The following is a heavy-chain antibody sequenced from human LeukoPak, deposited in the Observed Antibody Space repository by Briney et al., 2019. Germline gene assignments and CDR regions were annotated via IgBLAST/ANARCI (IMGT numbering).Heavy chain of an antibody. V-gene: IGHV4-38-2*02. J-gene: IGHJ4*02. CDR3: ASLYSSGWYLDY. CDR1: GYSISSGYY. CDR2: ICYSGST. D-gene: IGHD6-19*01. Sequence: KPSETLSLTCTVSGYSISSGYYWGWIRQPPGKGLEWIGSICYSGSTYYNPSLKSRVTISVDTSKNQFSLKLSSVTAADTAVYYCASLYSSGWYLDYWGQGTLVTVSS.